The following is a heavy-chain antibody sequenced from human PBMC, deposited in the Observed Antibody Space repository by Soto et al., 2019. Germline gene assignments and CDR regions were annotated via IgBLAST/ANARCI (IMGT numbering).Heavy chain of an antibody. CDR3: ARSPISARYYYDTSGYQAWFDP. Sequence: RLSCAASGFTFSNHWMHWVRQAPGKGLVWVSLINSGGSSTSYADSVKGRFTISRDNAKNTLYLQMNSLRAEDTAVYYCARSPISARYYYDTSGYQAWFDPWGQGTLVTVSS. CDR2: INSGGSST. J-gene: IGHJ5*02. D-gene: IGHD3-22*01. CDR1: GFTFSNHW. V-gene: IGHV3-74*01.